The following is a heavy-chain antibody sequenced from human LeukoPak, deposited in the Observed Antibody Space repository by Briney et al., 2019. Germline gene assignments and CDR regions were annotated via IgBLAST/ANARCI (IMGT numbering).Heavy chain of an antibody. J-gene: IGHJ6*02. D-gene: IGHD2-21*02. CDR3: ARRAYCGGDCTRAYYSYYAMDV. V-gene: IGHV5-51*01. Sequence: GESLKISCKGSGYTFNTYLIVWVRQMPGKGLERMGIIYPGDSDTRYSPSFQGQVAISADKSITTAYLQWSSLKALDTAVYYCARRAYCGGDCTRAYYSYYAMDVWGQGTTVTVSS. CDR1: GYTFNTYL. CDR2: IYPGDSDT.